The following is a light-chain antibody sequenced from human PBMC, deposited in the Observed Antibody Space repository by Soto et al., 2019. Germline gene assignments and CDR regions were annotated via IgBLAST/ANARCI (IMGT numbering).Light chain of an antibody. CDR1: QSVSSTY. CDR2: AAS. J-gene: IGKJ1*01. V-gene: IGKV3-20*01. CDR3: RHYINSQWT. Sequence: EIVLTQSPGTLSLSPGERATLSCRPSQSVSSTYLDWYQQKPGQATRLLIYAASSRATGIPNRFSGGASATDFALTSSRLEPEDFAVYYCRHYINSQWTFGQGTKVEIK.